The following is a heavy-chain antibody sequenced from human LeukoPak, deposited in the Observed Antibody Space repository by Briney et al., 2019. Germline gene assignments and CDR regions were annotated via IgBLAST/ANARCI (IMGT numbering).Heavy chain of an antibody. CDR3: ARQQWLVAHVDY. J-gene: IGHJ4*02. Sequence: ASVTVSCTASGYTFTSYGISWVRQAPGQGREWMGWISAYNGNTNYAPKLQGRVTMTTDTSTSTAYMELRSLRSDDTAVDYCARQQWLVAHVDYWGPGTLVTVSS. V-gene: IGHV1-18*01. CDR1: GYTFTSYG. D-gene: IGHD6-19*01. CDR2: ISAYNGNT.